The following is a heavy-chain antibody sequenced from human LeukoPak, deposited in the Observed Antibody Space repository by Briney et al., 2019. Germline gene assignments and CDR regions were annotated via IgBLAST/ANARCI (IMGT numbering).Heavy chain of an antibody. D-gene: IGHD3-9*01. CDR2: ISSSSSTI. J-gene: IGHJ4*02. Sequence: GSLRLSCAAAGFTFSRYIMNWVRQAPGKGLEGVSYISSSSSTIDYADSVKGRLTTSRDNAKNSLYLQMNSLRDEDTAVYYCARTAYYDISTGYPYYFDYWGQGTLVTVSS. CDR1: GFTFSRYI. CDR3: ARTAYYDISTGYPYYFDY. V-gene: IGHV3-48*02.